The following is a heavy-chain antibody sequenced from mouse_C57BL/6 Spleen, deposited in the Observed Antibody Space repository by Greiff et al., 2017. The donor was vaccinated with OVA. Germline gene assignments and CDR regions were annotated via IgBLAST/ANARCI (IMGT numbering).Heavy chain of an antibody. D-gene: IGHD1-1*01. CDR2: IHPNSGST. CDR3: ARSDYYYGSSYYFDY. V-gene: IGHV1-64*01. Sequence: QVQLQQPGAELVKPGASVKLSCKASGYTFTSYWMHWVKQRPGQGLEWIGMIHPNSGSTNYNEKFKSKATLTVDKSSSTAYMQLSSLTSEDSAVYYCARSDYYYGSSYYFDYWGQGTTLTVSS. CDR1: GYTFTSYW. J-gene: IGHJ2*01.